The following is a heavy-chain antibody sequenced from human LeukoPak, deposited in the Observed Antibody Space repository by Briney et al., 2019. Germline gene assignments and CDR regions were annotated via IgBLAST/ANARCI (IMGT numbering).Heavy chain of an antibody. D-gene: IGHD2-15*01. Sequence: SETLSLTCTVSGGSISSSSYYWRWIRQPPGKGLEWIGSIYYSGSTYYNPSLKSRLTISVDTSKNQFSLKLSSVTAADTAVYYCARVGGDYSVDYWGQGTLVTVSS. CDR1: GGSISSSSYY. CDR3: ARVGGDYSVDY. CDR2: IYYSGST. V-gene: IGHV4-39*07. J-gene: IGHJ4*02.